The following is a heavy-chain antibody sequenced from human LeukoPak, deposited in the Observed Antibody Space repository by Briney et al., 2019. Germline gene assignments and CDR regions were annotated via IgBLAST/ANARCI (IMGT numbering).Heavy chain of an antibody. CDR2: ISSDGKTE. V-gene: IGHV3-30*18. CDR3: AKSQPTLISRSFDC. D-gene: IGHD3-10*01. J-gene: IGHJ4*02. CDR1: GFTFSSYG. Sequence: GGSLRLSSVVSGFTFSSYGMHRVRQAPGKGLEWVAVISSDGKTEIYADSVRGRFTISRDNSKGTHYLQMNSLRSEDTAVYYCAKSQPTLISRSFDCWGQGALVTVSS.